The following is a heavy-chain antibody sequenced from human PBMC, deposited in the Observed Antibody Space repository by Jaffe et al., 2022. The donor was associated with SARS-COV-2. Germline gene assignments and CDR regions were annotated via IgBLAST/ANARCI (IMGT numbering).Heavy chain of an antibody. J-gene: IGHJ3*02. CDR3: TRVISSPFDAFDI. CDR1: GFTFGDYA. D-gene: IGHD2-2*01. CDR2: IRSKAYGGTT. Sequence: EVQLVESGGGLVQPGRSLRLSCTASGFTFGDYAMSWVRQAPGKGLEWVGFIRSKAYGGTTEYAASVKGRFTISRDDSKSIAYLQMNSLKTEDTAVYYCTRVISSPFDAFDIWGQGTMVTVSS. V-gene: IGHV3-49*04.